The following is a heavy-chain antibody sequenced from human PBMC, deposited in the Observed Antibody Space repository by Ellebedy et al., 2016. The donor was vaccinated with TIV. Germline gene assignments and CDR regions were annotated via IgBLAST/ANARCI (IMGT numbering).Heavy chain of an antibody. Sequence: MPSETLSLTCTVSGGSISSYYWSWIRQPPGKGLEWIGYIYYSGSTYYNPSLKSRVTISVDTSKNQLSLKLSSVTAADTAMYYCASGLGVRRMNAFDIWGQGTMVTVSS. CDR1: GGSISSYY. D-gene: IGHD2-8*02. CDR3: ASGLGVRRMNAFDI. J-gene: IGHJ3*02. V-gene: IGHV4-59*12. CDR2: IYYSGST.